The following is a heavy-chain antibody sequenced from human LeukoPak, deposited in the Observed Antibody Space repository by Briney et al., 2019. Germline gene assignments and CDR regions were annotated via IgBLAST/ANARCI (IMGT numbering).Heavy chain of an antibody. CDR2: ITNDGSST. J-gene: IGHJ5*02. D-gene: IGHD6-13*01. CDR3: ASSRTAASSNWFDP. V-gene: IGHV3-74*01. Sequence: PGGSLRLSCAASGLTFSSHWMHWVRQAPGKGLVWVSRITNDGSSTTYADSVKGRFTISRDNSKNTLYLQMNSLRTEDTAVYYCASSRTAASSNWFDPWGQGTLVTVSS. CDR1: GLTFSSHW.